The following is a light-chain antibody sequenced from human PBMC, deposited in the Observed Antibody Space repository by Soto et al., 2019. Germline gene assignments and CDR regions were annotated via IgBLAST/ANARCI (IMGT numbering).Light chain of an antibody. V-gene: IGKV4-1*01. CDR2: WAS. CDR1: QSVFYISNNKNY. Sequence: DIVMTQSPDSLAVSLGERATINCKSSQSVFYISNNKNYLAWYQQKPGQPPKLLISWASSRESGVPDRFSGSGSGTDFTLTISSLQAEDVAVYYCQQCFSTPQTFGQGTKLEIK. CDR3: QQCFSTPQT. J-gene: IGKJ2*01.